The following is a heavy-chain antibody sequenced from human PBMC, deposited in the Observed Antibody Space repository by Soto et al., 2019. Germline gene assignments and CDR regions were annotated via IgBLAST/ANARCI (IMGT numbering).Heavy chain of an antibody. CDR3: ARLNRVDTAMAHYYYYYGMDV. J-gene: IGHJ6*02. V-gene: IGHV5-51*01. CDR1: GYSFTSYW. Sequence: PGEYLKISCKGSGYSFTSYWIGWVRQMPGKGLEWMGIIYPGDSDTRYSPSFQGQVTISADKSISTAYLQWSSLKASDTAMYYCARLNRVDTAMAHYYYYYGMDVWGQGTTVTVSS. D-gene: IGHD5-18*01. CDR2: IYPGDSDT.